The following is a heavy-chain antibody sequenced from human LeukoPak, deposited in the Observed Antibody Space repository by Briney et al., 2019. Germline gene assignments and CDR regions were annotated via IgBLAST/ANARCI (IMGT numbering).Heavy chain of an antibody. CDR1: GGSISSSNW. CDR3: ARWYSSSSGLGY. V-gene: IGHV4-4*02. CDR2: IYHSGST. Sequence: SETLSLTRAVSGGSISSSNWWSWVRQPPGKGLEWIGEIYHSGSTNYNLSLKSRVTISVDKSKNQFSLKLSSVTAADTAVYYCARWYSSSSGLGYWGQGTLVTVSS. D-gene: IGHD6-6*01. J-gene: IGHJ4*02.